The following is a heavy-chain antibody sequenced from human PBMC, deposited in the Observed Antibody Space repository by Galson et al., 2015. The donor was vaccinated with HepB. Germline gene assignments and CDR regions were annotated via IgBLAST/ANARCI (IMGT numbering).Heavy chain of an antibody. V-gene: IGHV4-4*07. CDR2: IYTSENT. D-gene: IGHD4-23*01. Sequence: SETLSLTCAVSGASISNYYWSWIRQPAGKGLEWIGQIYTSENTNYNPSLQSRVTMSVDTSKNQFSLKLRSVTAADTAGYYCARIRWELFTFDLWGQGTMVTVSS. CDR3: ARIRWELFTFDL. CDR1: GASISNYY. J-gene: IGHJ3*01.